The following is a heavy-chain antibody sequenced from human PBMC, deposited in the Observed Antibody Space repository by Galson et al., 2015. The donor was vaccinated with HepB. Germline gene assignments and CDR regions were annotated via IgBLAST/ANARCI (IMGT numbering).Heavy chain of an antibody. V-gene: IGHV1-69*10. D-gene: IGHD6-19*01. Sequence: SVKVSCKASGGTFSNFVISWVRQAPGQGLEWMGGIIPILAIEKYAQKFQGRVTITADKSTSTAYMELSSLRSEDTAVYYCATHHAPRIAVAGVRIFDYWGQGTLVTVSS. CDR1: GGTFSNFV. J-gene: IGHJ4*02. CDR2: IIPILAIE. CDR3: ATHHAPRIAVAGVRIFDY.